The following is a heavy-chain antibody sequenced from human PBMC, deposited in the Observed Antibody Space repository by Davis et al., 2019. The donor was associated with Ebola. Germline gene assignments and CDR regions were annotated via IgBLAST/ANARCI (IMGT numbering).Heavy chain of an antibody. J-gene: IGHJ6*02. D-gene: IGHD3-3*01. CDR2: IKEDGSEK. CDR1: GFTFSSYS. V-gene: IGHV3-7*03. Sequence: GESLKISCAAPGFTFSSYSMNWVRQAPGKGLEWVANIKEDGSEKYYVDSVKGRFTISRDNAKNSLHLQVNSLRAEDTAVYYCARDGVWDDFWIGFMDVWGQGTTVTVSS. CDR3: ARDGVWDDFWIGFMDV.